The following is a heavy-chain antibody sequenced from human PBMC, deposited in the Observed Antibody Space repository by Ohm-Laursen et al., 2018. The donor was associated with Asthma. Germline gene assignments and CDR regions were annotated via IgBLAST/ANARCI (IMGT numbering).Heavy chain of an antibody. CDR1: GYTFTSYD. CDR3: ARGGPTYYYDSSGYYLLYFQH. CDR2: MNPNSGNT. Sequence: ASVKVSCKASGYTFTSYDINWVRQATGQGLEWMGWMNPNSGNTNYAQKLQGRVTMTTDTSTSTAYMELRSLRSDDTAVYYCARGGPTYYYDSSGYYLLYFQHWGQGTLVTVSS. J-gene: IGHJ1*01. D-gene: IGHD3-22*01. V-gene: IGHV1-8*01.